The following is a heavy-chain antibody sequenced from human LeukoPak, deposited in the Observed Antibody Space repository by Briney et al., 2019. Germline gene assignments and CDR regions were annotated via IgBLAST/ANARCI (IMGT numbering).Heavy chain of an antibody. CDR2: IYPGDSDT. Sequence: HGEPRHISWQASGCRFTSYWVGWARQMPGKGLEWMGIIYPGDSDTRYSPSFQGQVTISADKSISTAYLQWSSLKASDTAMYYCARLYYGSGSYYRRASKLGYYFDYWGQGTLVTVSS. CDR3: ARLYYGSGSYYRRASKLGYYFDY. J-gene: IGHJ4*02. D-gene: IGHD3-10*01. CDR1: GCRFTSYW. V-gene: IGHV5-51*01.